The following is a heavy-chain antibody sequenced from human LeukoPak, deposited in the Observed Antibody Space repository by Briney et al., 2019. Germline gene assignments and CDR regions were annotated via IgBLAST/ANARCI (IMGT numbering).Heavy chain of an antibody. CDR1: GYTFTSYG. V-gene: IGHV1-18*01. CDR3: AREPGYCSGGSCYSWGFRGDY. Sequence: ASVKVSCKASGYTFTSYGISWVRQAPGQGLEWIGWISAYNGSTNYAQKLQGRVTMTTDTSTSTAYMELRSLRSDDTAVYYCAREPGYCSGGSCYSWGFRGDYWGQGTLVTVSS. D-gene: IGHD2-15*01. CDR2: ISAYNGST. J-gene: IGHJ4*02.